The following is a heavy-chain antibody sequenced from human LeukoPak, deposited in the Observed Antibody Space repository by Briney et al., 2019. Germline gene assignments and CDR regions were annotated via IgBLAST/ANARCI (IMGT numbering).Heavy chain of an antibody. J-gene: IGHJ1*01. Sequence: ASVKVSCKVSGYSLTELSMRWVRQAPGKGLEWMGGFDPEDGETIYAQKFQGRVTMTEDTSTDTAYMELSSLRSEDTAVYYCATVRVHCSSTSCYHEYFQHWGQGTLVTVSS. D-gene: IGHD2-2*01. V-gene: IGHV1-24*01. CDR2: FDPEDGET. CDR3: ATVRVHCSSTSCYHEYFQH. CDR1: GYSLTELS.